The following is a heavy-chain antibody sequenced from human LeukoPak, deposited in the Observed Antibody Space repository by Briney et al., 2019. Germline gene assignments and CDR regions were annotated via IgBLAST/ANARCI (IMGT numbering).Heavy chain of an antibody. Sequence: SVKVSCKASGDTFTVYYLHWVRQAPGQGLEWMGRIIPILNITNYAQKFQGRVTISADTSTSTAYMELSGLRSDEAAVYYCARDQGLTAPPPYGMDVWGQGTTVTVSS. D-gene: IGHD6-19*01. V-gene: IGHV1-69*04. CDR2: IIPILNIT. CDR3: ARDQGLTAPPPYGMDV. CDR1: GDTFTVYY. J-gene: IGHJ6*02.